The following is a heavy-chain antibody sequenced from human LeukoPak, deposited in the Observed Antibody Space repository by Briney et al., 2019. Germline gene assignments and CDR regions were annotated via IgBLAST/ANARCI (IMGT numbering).Heavy chain of an antibody. V-gene: IGHV1-2*02. CDR3: ARDPRAYGGNSDY. D-gene: IGHD4-23*01. J-gene: IGHJ4*02. Sequence: ASVKVSCKASGYTFSGYYMHWVRQAPGQGLEWMGWINPNSGDTNYAQKLQGRVTMTRDTSITTAYMELTRLRSDDTAMYYCARDPRAYGGNSDYWGQGALVTVSS. CDR2: INPNSGDT. CDR1: GYTFSGYY.